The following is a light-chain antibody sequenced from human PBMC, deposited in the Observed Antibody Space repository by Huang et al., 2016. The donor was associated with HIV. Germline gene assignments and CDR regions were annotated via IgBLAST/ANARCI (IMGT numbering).Light chain of an antibody. CDR1: QSISSY. J-gene: IGKJ4*01. CDR2: AAS. CDR3: QQSYSTPLT. V-gene: IGKV1-39*01. Sequence: DIQMTQSPSSLSASVGDRVTITCRASQSISSYLNWYQQKPGKAPKLLIYAASSLQSGVPSRFSGSGSGTDFTLTSSRLQPEECATYYCQQSYSTPLTCGGGTKVEIK.